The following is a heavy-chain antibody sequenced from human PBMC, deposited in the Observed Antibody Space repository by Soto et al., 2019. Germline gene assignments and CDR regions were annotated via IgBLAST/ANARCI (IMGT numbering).Heavy chain of an antibody. J-gene: IGHJ5*02. V-gene: IGHV4-59*01. CDR3: ASFEQQLGWFDP. Sequence: SATLSLTCTVSGGSISSYYWSWIRQPPGKGLEWIGYIYYSGSTNYNPSLKSRVTISVDTSKNQFSLKLSSVTAADTAVYYCASFEQQLGWFDPWGQGTLVTVSS. CDR2: IYYSGST. CDR1: GGSISSYY. D-gene: IGHD6-13*01.